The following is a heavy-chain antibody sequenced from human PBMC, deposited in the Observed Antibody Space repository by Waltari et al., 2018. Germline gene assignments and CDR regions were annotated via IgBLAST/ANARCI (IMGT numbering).Heavy chain of an antibody. CDR2: INPNSGGT. J-gene: IGHJ4*02. CDR1: GHTFAGSY. D-gene: IGHD1-1*01. V-gene: IGHV1-2*02. Sequence: PVQAGGAGEKPGDAGKGSCKASGHTFAGSYMHWVRPGPGQGLEWMGWINPNSGGTNYAQKFQGRVTMTRDTSISTAYMELSRLRSDDTAVYYCARDRYTTGAPWFDYWGQGTLVTVSS. CDR3: ARDRYTTGAPWFDY.